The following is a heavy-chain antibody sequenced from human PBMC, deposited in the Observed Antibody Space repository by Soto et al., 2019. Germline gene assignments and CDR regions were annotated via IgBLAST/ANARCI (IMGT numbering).Heavy chain of an antibody. CDR2: VYPSDSHT. D-gene: IGHD5-18*01. V-gene: IGHV5-51*01. Sequence: ASVKVSCKGSGFSFTSQWIAWVRQMPGKGLEWMGTVYPSDSHTRYSPSFQGQVTISADKSISTAYLQWSSLKASDTAMYYCARQSGETYTPMDHWGQGTLVTVSS. CDR3: ARQSGETYTPMDH. J-gene: IGHJ4*02. CDR1: GFSFTSQW.